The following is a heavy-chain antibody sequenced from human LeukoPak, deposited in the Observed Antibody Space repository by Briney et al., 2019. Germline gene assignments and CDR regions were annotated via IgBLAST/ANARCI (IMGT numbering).Heavy chain of an antibody. CDR2: IYPGDSDT. Sequence: GESLKISCKGSGYSFTSYWIGWVRQMPGKGLEWMGIIYPGDSDTRYSPSFHGQVTISADKSISTVYLQWSSLKASDTAMYYCATGSIFGVITLDYWGPGTLVTVSS. V-gene: IGHV5-51*01. J-gene: IGHJ4*02. CDR1: GYSFTSYW. CDR3: ATGSIFGVITLDY. D-gene: IGHD3-3*01.